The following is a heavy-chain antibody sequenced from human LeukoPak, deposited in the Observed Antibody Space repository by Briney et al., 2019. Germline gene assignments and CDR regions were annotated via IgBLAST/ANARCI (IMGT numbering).Heavy chain of an antibody. CDR2: INHSGST. J-gene: IGHJ4*02. CDR1: GGSFSGYY. V-gene: IGHV4-34*01. CDR3: ARVWDWNLYYFDY. D-gene: IGHD3/OR15-3a*01. Sequence: SETLSLTCAVYGGSFSGYYWSWIRQPPGKGLEWIGEINHSGSTNYNPSLKSRVTISVDTSKNQFSLKLSSVTAADTAVFYCARVWDWNLYYFDYWGQGTLVTVSS.